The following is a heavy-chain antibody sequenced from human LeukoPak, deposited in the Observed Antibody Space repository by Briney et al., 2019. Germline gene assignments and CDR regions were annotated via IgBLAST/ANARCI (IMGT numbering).Heavy chain of an antibody. CDR1: GFTFSDYS. V-gene: IGHV3-48*04. CDR3: ARDHNYAFDN. CDR2: IGISSGNT. D-gene: IGHD4-11*01. J-gene: IGHJ4*02. Sequence: GGSLRLSCAASGFTFSDYSMNWVRQAPGKGLEWISYIGISSGNTKYADSVKGRFTISGDNAKSSLYLQMNSLRVEDAAVYYCARDHNYAFDNWGQGTLVTVSS.